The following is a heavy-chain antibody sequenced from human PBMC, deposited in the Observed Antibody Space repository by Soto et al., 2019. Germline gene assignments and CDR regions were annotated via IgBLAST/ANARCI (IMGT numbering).Heavy chain of an antibody. CDR2: ISSTATII. CDR1: GCTLSDYY. D-gene: IGHD3-9*01. V-gene: IGHV3-11*01. CDR3: ARDLTPRGYDILTGYFNWFDH. Sequence: XGWLRLSCAASGCTLSDYYMSWIRQAPGKGLEWVSYISSTATIIYYADSVKGRFTISRDNAKNSLYLQMNSLRAEDTAVYYCARDLTPRGYDILTGYFNWFDHWDHGNLVTVSS. J-gene: IGHJ5*02.